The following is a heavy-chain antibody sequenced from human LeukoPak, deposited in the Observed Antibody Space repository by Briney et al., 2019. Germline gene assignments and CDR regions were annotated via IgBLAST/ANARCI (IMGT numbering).Heavy chain of an antibody. CDR1: GFTFRSYG. Sequence: PGGSLRLSCAASGFTFRSYGMHWVRQAPGKGLEWVAIIRYDGTNKYYADSVKGRFTISRDNSKNTLYLQMNSLKTEDTAVYYCTTEMQSASDYWGQGTLVTVSS. J-gene: IGHJ4*02. V-gene: IGHV3-30*02. CDR3: TTEMQSASDY. CDR2: IRYDGTNK. D-gene: IGHD2-21*01.